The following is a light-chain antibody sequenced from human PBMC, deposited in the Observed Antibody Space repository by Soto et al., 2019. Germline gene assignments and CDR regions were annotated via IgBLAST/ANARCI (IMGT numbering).Light chain of an antibody. V-gene: IGKV3-15*01. CDR3: QHYNEWPLT. CDR2: FAS. J-gene: IGKJ4*01. CDR1: QSVSNN. Sequence: EIVMTQSPATLSVSPGERATLSCRASQSVSNNLAWYQQKPGQAPRLLIYFASTRATGIPARFSGSGSGTEFTLPIVSLQAEDFAVYYCQHYNEWPLTFGGGTKVETK.